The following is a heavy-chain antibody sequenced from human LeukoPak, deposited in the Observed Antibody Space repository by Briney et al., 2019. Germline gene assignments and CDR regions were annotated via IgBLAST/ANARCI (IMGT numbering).Heavy chain of an antibody. J-gene: IGHJ2*01. CDR1: GGSISSGSYY. Sequence: KPSQTLSLTCTVSGGSISSGSYYWGCIRQPAGRGLEWFGRIYTSGSTNYNPSLKSRVTISVDTSKNQFSLKLSPVTAADTAVYYCARVYYSSSYDYWYFDLWGRGTLVTVSS. CDR2: IYTSGST. D-gene: IGHD6-13*01. V-gene: IGHV4-61*02. CDR3: ARVYYSSSYDYWYFDL.